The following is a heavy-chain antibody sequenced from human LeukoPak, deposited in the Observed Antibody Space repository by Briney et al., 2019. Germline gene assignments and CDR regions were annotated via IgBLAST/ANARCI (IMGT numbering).Heavy chain of an antibody. V-gene: IGHV3-66*01. CDR3: ARERNYYDSSGYYFNY. CDR1: GFTFSSYA. D-gene: IGHD3-22*01. CDR2: IYSGGST. J-gene: IGHJ4*02. Sequence: GGSPRLSCAASGFTFSSYAMSWVRQAPGKGLEWVSVIYSGGSTYYADSVKGRFTISRDNSKNTLYLQMNSLRAEDTAVYYCARERNYYDSSGYYFNYWGQGTLVTVSS.